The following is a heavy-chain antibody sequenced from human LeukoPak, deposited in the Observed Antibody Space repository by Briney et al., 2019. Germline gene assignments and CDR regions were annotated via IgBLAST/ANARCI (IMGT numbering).Heavy chain of an antibody. CDR1: GFTFTAYY. V-gene: IGHV1-2*02. Sequence: ASVKVSCKTSGFTFTAYYIHWVRQAPGQGLQWMGWINPSSGVTSYAQEFQGRVSMTRDTSISIAYMDLSGLRSDDTAMYYCARDYYYDSGGYTGSDYWGQGTLVTVSS. J-gene: IGHJ4*02. CDR2: INPSSGVT. CDR3: ARDYYYDSGGYTGSDY. D-gene: IGHD3-22*01.